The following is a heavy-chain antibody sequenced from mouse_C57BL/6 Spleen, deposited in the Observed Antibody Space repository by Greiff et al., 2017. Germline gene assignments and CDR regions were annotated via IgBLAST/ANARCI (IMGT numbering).Heavy chain of an antibody. CDR2: IDPSDSYT. D-gene: IGHD4-1*01. J-gene: IGHJ2*01. CDR1: GYTFTSYW. CDR3: ARKLGREGLDY. Sequence: QVQLQQPGAELVMPGASVKLSCKASGYTFTSYWMHWVKQRPGQGLEWIGEIDPSDSYTNYNQKFKGKSTLTADKSSSTAYMQLSSLTSEDSAVYYCARKLGREGLDYWGQGTTLTVA. V-gene: IGHV1-69*01.